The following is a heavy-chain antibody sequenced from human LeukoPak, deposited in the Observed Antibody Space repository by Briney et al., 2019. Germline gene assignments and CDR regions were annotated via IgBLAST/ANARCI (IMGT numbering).Heavy chain of an antibody. D-gene: IGHD3-10*01. CDR1: GYTFTGYY. V-gene: IGHV1-2*02. CDR2: INPNSGGT. J-gene: IGHJ4*02. CDR3: ATLEFGELFTATDY. Sequence: EASVKVSCKASGYTFTGYYMHWVRQAPGQGLEWMGWINPNSGGTNYAQKFKGRVTMTRDTSISTAYMELSRLRSDDTAVYYCATLEFGELFTATDYWGQGTLVTVSS.